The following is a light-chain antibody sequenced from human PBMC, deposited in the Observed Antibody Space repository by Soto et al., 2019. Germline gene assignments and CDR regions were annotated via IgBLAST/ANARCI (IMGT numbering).Light chain of an antibody. CDR1: SSNIGAGYD. CDR2: GNS. Sequence: QSVLTQPPSVSGAPGQRVTISCTGSSSNIGAGYDVHWYQQLPGTAPKLLIYGNSNRPSGVPDRFSGSKSGTSASLAITGLQAEDEADYYCQSYDSSLSFYGFGTGTKGTGL. V-gene: IGLV1-40*01. CDR3: QSYDSSLSFYG. J-gene: IGLJ1*01.